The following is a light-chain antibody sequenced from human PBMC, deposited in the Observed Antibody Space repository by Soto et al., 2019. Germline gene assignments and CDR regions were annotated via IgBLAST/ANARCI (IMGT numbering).Light chain of an antibody. Sequence: DIVMTQSPLCLRVTPGEPSSISCRSSQSLLHSNGYNYLDWYLQKPGQSPQXLIYLGSNRASGVPERFSGSGSGTDFTLKISRVEAEDVGVYYCMQALQNPITLGQGTRLEIK. V-gene: IGKV2-28*01. J-gene: IGKJ5*01. CDR2: LGS. CDR3: MQALQNPIT. CDR1: QSLLHSNGYNY.